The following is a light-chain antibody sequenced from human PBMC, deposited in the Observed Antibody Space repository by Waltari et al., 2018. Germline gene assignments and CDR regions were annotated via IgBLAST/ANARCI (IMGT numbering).Light chain of an antibody. CDR2: VNSDGSH. Sequence: QLVLTQSPSASASLGASVKLTCTLSSGHSSNVVAWLQQRPEKGPRYLMKVNSDGSHSKGAEIPDRFSGSSSGAERYLTISSLQSEDEADYYGQTGGHGTWVFGGGTKLTVL. J-gene: IGLJ3*02. V-gene: IGLV4-69*01. CDR1: SGHSSNV. CDR3: QTGGHGTWV.